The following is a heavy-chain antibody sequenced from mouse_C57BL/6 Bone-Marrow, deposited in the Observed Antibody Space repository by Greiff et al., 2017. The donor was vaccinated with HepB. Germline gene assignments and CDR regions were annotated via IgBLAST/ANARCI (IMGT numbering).Heavy chain of an antibody. Sequence: VQLQQSGPVLVKPGASVKMSCKASGYTFTDYYMNWVKQSHGKSLEWIGVINPYNGGTSYNQKFKGKATLTVDKSSSTAYMELNSLTSEDSAVYYCARLRDYAMDYWGQGPSVTVSS. V-gene: IGHV1-19*01. D-gene: IGHD2-12*01. CDR2: INPYNGGT. CDR1: GYTFTDYY. CDR3: ARLRDYAMDY. J-gene: IGHJ4*01.